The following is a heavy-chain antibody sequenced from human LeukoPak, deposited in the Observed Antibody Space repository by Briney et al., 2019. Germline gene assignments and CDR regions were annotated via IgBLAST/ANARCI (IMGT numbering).Heavy chain of an antibody. CDR3: AAGVAGTGHYFDY. Sequence: SETLSLTCTVSGGSISSSSYYWGWIRQPPGKGLERIGSIYYSGSTYYNPSLKSRVTTSVDTSKNQFSLKLSSVTAADTAVYYCAAGVAGTGHYFDYWGQGTLVTVPS. D-gene: IGHD6-19*01. J-gene: IGHJ4*02. CDR2: IYYSGST. V-gene: IGHV4-39*01. CDR1: GGSISSSSYY.